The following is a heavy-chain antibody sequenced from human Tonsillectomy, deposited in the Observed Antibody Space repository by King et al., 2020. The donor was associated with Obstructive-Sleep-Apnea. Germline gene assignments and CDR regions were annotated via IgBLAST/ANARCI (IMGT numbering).Heavy chain of an antibody. V-gene: IGHV4-59*01. J-gene: IGHJ4*02. CDR3: ARVKFEDSSGYYYFDY. D-gene: IGHD3-22*01. CDR1: GGSISSYY. CDR2: IYYSGST. Sequence: QLQESGPGLVKPSETLSLTCTVSGGSISSYYWSWFRQPPGKGLEWIGYIYYSGSTNYNPSLKSRVTISVDTSKNQFSLKLSSVTAADTAVYYCARVKFEDSSGYYYFDYWGQGTLVTVSS.